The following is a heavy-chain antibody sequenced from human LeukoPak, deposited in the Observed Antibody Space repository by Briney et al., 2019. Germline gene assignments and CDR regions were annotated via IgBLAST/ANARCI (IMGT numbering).Heavy chain of an antibody. CDR2: FDPEDGET. Sequence: GASVKVSCKVSGYTLTELSMHWVRQAPGKGLEWMGGFDPEDGETIYAQKFQGRVTMTEDTSTDTAYMELSSLRSEDTAVYYCATGTISGDPYYYGMDVWGQGTTVTVSS. CDR3: ATGTISGDPYYYGMDV. V-gene: IGHV1-24*01. J-gene: IGHJ6*02. CDR1: GYTLTELS. D-gene: IGHD2-15*01.